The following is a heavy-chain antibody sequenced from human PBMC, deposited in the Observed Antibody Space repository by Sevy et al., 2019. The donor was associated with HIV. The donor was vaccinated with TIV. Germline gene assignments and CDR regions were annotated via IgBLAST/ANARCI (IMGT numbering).Heavy chain of an antibody. Sequence: GGSLRLSCAASGITFSSAWMSWVRLVPGKELEWLGRIKSETDGGAADYAAAVKGRFTISRDDSKETLYLQLNSLKTEDTAVYYSTTDLGFYSSKWGQGTLVTVSS. CDR2: IKSETDGGAA. J-gene: IGHJ4*02. D-gene: IGHD4-4*01. CDR3: TTDLGFYSSK. V-gene: IGHV3-15*01. CDR1: GITFSSAW.